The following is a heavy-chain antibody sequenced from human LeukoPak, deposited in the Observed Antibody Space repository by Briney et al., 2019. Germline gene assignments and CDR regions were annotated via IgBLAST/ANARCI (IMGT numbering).Heavy chain of an antibody. V-gene: IGHV3-9*01. J-gene: IGHJ6*02. CDR3: IRAGGYTYVHKYFYGLDV. CDR1: GFTFDDYA. Sequence: PGRSLRLSCAASGFTFDDYAMHWVRQAPGKGLEWVSGVTWNSGSIDYADSVKGRFTISRDNAKNTVYLQMDSLRAEDTAVYYCIRAGGYTYVHKYFYGLDVWGQGTTVAVSS. CDR2: VTWNSGSI. D-gene: IGHD5-18*01.